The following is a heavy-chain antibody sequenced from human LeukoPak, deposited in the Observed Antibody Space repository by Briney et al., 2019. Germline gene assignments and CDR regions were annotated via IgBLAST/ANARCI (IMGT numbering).Heavy chain of an antibody. V-gene: IGHV4-30-2*01. J-gene: IGHJ4*02. CDR2: IYHGGIS. Sequence: PSETLSLTCAVSGGSISSGGFSWSWIRQPPGQGLVWIGYIYHGGISHYNPSLNSRVTISVDRSKNQSSLKLSSVTAADMAVYYCARGYDSSGYYLFEYWGQGTLVTVSS. CDR1: GGSISSGGFS. D-gene: IGHD3-22*01. CDR3: ARGYDSSGYYLFEY.